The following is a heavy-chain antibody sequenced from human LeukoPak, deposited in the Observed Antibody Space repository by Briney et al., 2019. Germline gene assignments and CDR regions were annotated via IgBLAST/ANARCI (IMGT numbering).Heavy chain of an antibody. J-gene: IGHJ6*03. D-gene: IGHD3-22*01. V-gene: IGHV3-64*01. CDR3: ARDNYDSSGYSRYHYYYMDV. CDR1: GFSFSSYP. CDR2: IGSNGDGI. Sequence: GGSLRLSCAASGFSFSSYPMHWVRQAPGKGLEYVSVIGSNGDGIYYANSVKGRFTISRDNAKNSLYLQMNSLRAEDTAVYYCARDNYDSSGYSRYHYYYMDVWGKGTTVTISS.